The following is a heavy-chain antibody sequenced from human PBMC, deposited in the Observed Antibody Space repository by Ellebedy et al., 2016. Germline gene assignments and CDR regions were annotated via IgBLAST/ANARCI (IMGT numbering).Heavy chain of an antibody. Sequence: ASVKVSCKASGYIFTSYGISWVRQAPGQGLEWMGWISAYNGNTNYAQKVHGRVTMTTDTSTSTANMELRSLRSDDTAVYYCTRVRSSSHGAFDIWGQGTMVTVSS. V-gene: IGHV1-18*01. D-gene: IGHD6-6*01. CDR1: GYIFTSYG. J-gene: IGHJ3*02. CDR2: ISAYNGNT. CDR3: TRVRSSSHGAFDI.